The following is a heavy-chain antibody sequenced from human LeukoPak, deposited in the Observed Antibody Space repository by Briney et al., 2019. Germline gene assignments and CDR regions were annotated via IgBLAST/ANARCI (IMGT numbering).Heavy chain of an antibody. CDR1: GFTFDDYA. CDR2: ISGDGGST. CDR3: AKDRGWYDY. D-gene: IGHD6-19*01. Sequence: GGSLRLSCAASGFTFDDYAMHWVRQAPGKSLEWVSLISGDGGSTYYADSVNGRFTISRDNSKNSLCLQMNSLRTEDTALYHCAKDRGWYDYWGQGTLVTVS. J-gene: IGHJ4*02. V-gene: IGHV3-43*02.